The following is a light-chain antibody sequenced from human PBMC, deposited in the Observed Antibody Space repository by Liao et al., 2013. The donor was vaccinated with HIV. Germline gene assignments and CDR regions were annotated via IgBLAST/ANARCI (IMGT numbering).Light chain of an antibody. V-gene: IGLV3-21*01. Sequence: SYELTQPPSVSVAPGKTARITCGGNNIGSKSVNWYQQKPGQAPVLVFYYDRDRPSGIPERFSGSNSGNTATLTISGTQAMDEADYYCQVWDSSNYVFGTGTKVTVL. CDR3: QVWDSSNYV. CDR2: YDR. CDR1: NIGSKS. J-gene: IGLJ1*01.